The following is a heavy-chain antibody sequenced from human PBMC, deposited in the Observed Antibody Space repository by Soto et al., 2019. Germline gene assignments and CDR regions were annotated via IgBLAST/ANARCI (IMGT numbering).Heavy chain of an antibody. CDR1: GGSFSAYY. D-gene: IGHD3-22*01. Sequence: PSETLSLTCAVYGGSFSAYYWSWIRLPPEKGLEWIGEINHSGGTSYNPSLKSRVTISVDTSKSQFSLKLTSVTAADRAVYYCARGSVDTVDSSGFYEYWGPGTPVT. J-gene: IGHJ4*02. CDR3: ARGSVDTVDSSGFYEY. CDR2: INHSGGT. V-gene: IGHV4-34*01.